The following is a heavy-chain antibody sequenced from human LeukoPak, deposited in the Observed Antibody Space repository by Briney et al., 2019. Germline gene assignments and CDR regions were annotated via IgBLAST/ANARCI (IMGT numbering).Heavy chain of an antibody. V-gene: IGHV4-39*01. CDR3: ARTSGSYSPLDY. J-gene: IGHJ4*02. CDR1: GGSISSSSYY. CDR2: IYYSGST. Sequence: SETLSLTCTVSGGSISSSSYYWGWIRQPPGKGLEWIGSIYYSGSTYYNPSLKSRVTISVDTSKNQFSLKLSSVTAADTAVYYCARTSGSYSPLDYWGQGTLVTVSS. D-gene: IGHD1-26*01.